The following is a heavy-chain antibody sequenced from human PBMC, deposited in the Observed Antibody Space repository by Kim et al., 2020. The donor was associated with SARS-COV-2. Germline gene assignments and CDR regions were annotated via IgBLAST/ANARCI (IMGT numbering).Heavy chain of an antibody. D-gene: IGHD2-2*01. V-gene: IGHV3-21*01. Sequence: GGSLRLSCAASGFTFSSYSMNWVRQAPGKGLEWVSSISSSSSYIYYADSVKGRFTISRDNAKNSLYLQMNSLRAEDTAVYYCASYCSSTSCYDAVGMDVWGQGTTVTVSS. CDR3: ASYCSSTSCYDAVGMDV. CDR1: GFTFSSYS. CDR2: ISSSSSYI. J-gene: IGHJ6*02.